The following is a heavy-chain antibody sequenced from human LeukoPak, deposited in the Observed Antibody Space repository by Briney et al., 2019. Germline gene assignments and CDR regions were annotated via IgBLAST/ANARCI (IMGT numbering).Heavy chain of an antibody. V-gene: IGHV1-18*01. Sequence: ASVKVSCKASGYTFTSYGISWVRQARGQGLEGMGWISAYNGNTNYAQKLQGRVTMTTDTSTSTAYMELRSLRSDDTAVYYCARGGPDYYGSGSYSHYYYYGMDVWGQGTTVTVSS. CDR3: ARGGPDYYGSGSYSHYYYYGMDV. D-gene: IGHD3-10*01. J-gene: IGHJ6*02. CDR2: ISAYNGNT. CDR1: GYTFTSYG.